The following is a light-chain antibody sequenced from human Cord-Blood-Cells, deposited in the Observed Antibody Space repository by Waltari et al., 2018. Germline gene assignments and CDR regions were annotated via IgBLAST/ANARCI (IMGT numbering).Light chain of an antibody. Sequence: EIVLTQSPATRTLSPGERATLSCRASQSVSSYFAWYQQNPGQAPRPLIYDASNRATGIPARFSGSGSGTDFTLTISSLEPEDFAVYYCQQRSNWPLTFGGGTKVEIK. J-gene: IGKJ4*01. CDR3: QQRSNWPLT. CDR1: QSVSSY. CDR2: DAS. V-gene: IGKV3-11*01.